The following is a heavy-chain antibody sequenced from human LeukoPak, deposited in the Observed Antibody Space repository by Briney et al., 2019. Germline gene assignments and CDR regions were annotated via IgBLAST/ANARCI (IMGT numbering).Heavy chain of an antibody. Sequence: GGSLRLSCAASGFTFSSYWMSWVRQAPGRGLEWVANIKQDGSEKYYVDSVKGRFTISRDNAKNSLYLQMNSLRAEDTAVYYCARTVYSSGWDFDYWGQGTLVTVSS. CDR3: ARTVYSSGWDFDY. CDR1: GFTFSSYW. J-gene: IGHJ4*02. V-gene: IGHV3-7*01. D-gene: IGHD6-19*01. CDR2: IKQDGSEK.